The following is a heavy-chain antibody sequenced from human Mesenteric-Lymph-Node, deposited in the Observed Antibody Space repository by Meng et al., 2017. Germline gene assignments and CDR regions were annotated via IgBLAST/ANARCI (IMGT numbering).Heavy chain of an antibody. J-gene: IGHJ2*01. Sequence: SETLSLTCAVYGGSLRGYYWSWIRQPPGRGLEWIAEIHQNENTIYNPSLKSRVTISLDKSKNEFSLVVNSVTAADTAVYYCARSRGWWFLDLWGRGTLVTVSS. D-gene: IGHD5-12*01. CDR3: ARSRGWWFLDL. V-gene: IGHV4-34*01. CDR1: GGSLRGYY. CDR2: IHQNENT.